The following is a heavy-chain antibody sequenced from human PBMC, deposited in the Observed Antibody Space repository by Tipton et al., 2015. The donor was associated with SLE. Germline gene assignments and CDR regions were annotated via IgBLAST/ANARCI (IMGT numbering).Heavy chain of an antibody. CDR2: ISYTGST. V-gene: IGHV4-39*07. Sequence: TLSLTCTVSGGSIRSSYYWGWIRQSPGKGLEWIGSISYTGSTYYNPSLKSRVTISVDMSKNQCSLKLTSVTAADTAVYYCATSPLTLWGQGTLVTVSS. D-gene: IGHD2-2*01. J-gene: IGHJ4*02. CDR1: GGSIRSSYY. CDR3: ATSPLTL.